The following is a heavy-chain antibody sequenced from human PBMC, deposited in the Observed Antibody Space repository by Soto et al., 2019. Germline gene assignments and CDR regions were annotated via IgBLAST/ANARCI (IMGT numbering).Heavy chain of an antibody. CDR2: ISYDGSNK. CDR3: AKRYCSSNSCYREYYYYGMEV. D-gene: IGHD2-2*02. CDR1: GFTFSSYG. J-gene: IGHJ6*04. Sequence: GGSLRLSCAASGFTFSSYGMHCVRQAPCKGLEWLAVISYDGSNKYYADSVKGRFHISIDNSKNTLYLQMNSLRAEDTAVYYCAKRYCSSNSCYREYYYYGMEVWGKGSMVTVSS. V-gene: IGHV3-30*18.